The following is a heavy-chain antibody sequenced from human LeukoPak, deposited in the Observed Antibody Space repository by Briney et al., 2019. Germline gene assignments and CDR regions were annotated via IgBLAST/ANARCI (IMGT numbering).Heavy chain of an antibody. CDR2: IYYSGST. D-gene: IGHD6-19*01. J-gene: IGHJ4*02. V-gene: IGHV4-39*01. CDR3: ARLVAVASYYFDY. CDR1: GGSISSSSYY. Sequence: PSETLSLTCTVSGGSISSSSYYWGWIRQPPGKGLEWIGSIYYSGSTYYNPSLKSRVTISVDTSKNQFSLKLSSVTAADTAVYYCARLVAVASYYFDYWGQGTLATVSS.